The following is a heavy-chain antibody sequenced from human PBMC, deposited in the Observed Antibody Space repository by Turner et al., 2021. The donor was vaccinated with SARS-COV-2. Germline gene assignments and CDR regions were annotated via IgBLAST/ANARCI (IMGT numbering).Heavy chain of an antibody. Sequence: EVQLVESGGGLVQPGGSLRLSCAASGFTFSSHWMSWVRQAPGKGLEGVANIKQDGSEKYVDSVKGRFTISRDNAKNSLYLQMNSLRAEDTAVYYCARLHTSSWYFDYWGQGTLVTVSS. CDR3: ARLHTSSWYFDY. CDR1: GFTFSSHW. J-gene: IGHJ4*02. D-gene: IGHD6-13*01. CDR2: IKQDGSEK. V-gene: IGHV3-7*03.